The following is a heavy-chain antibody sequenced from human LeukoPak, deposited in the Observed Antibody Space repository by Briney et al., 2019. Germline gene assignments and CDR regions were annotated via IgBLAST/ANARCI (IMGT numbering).Heavy chain of an antibody. V-gene: IGHV4-59*01. CDR1: GGSISSYY. CDR3: ARGNTMVRGVITPFRY. CDR2: IYYSGST. Sequence: ASETLSLTCTVSGGSISSYYWSWIRQPPGKGLEWIGYIYYSGSTNYNPSLKSRVTISVDTSKNQFSLKLSSVTAADTAVYYCARGNTMVRGVITPFRYWGQGTLVTVSS. J-gene: IGHJ4*02. D-gene: IGHD3-10*01.